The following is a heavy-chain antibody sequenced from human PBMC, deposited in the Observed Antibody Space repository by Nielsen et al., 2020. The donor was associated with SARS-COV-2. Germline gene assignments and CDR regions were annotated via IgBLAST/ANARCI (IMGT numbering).Heavy chain of an antibody. V-gene: IGHV3-21*01. Sequence: ESLKISCAASGFTFSSYSMNWVRQAPGKGLEWVSSISSSSSYIYYADSVKGRFTISRDNAKNSLYLQMNSLRAEDTAVYYCARDSYSSSWSLDAFDIWGQGTMVTVSS. CDR3: ARDSYSSSWSLDAFDI. CDR2: ISSSSSYI. CDR1: GFTFSSYS. J-gene: IGHJ3*02. D-gene: IGHD6-13*01.